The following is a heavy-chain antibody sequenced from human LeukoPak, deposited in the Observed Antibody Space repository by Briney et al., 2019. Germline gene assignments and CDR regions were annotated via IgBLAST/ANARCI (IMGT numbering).Heavy chain of an antibody. CDR1: GGTFSSYA. J-gene: IGHJ4*02. D-gene: IGHD3-22*01. CDR2: IIPIFGTA. Sequence: GASVKVSCKASGGTFSSYAISWVRQAPGQGLEWMGGIIPIFGTANYAQKFQGRVTITTDESTSTAYMELSSLRSGDTAVYYCARTDYYDSSGYYYFDYWGQGTLVTVSS. CDR3: ARTDYYDSSGYYYFDY. V-gene: IGHV1-69*05.